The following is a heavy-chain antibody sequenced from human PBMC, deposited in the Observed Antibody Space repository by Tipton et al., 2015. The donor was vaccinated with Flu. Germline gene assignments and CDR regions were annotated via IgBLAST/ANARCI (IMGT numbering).Heavy chain of an antibody. CDR2: ISYDGGNK. Sequence: SLRLSCAASGFTFSSYPMHWVRQAPGKGLEWVAVISYDGGNKYYADSVKDRFTISRDNSKNTLYLEMNSLRAEDTAEYYCARDGIPGQRINYSDSSGYFHYYYDLDVWGQGTTVTVSS. D-gene: IGHD3-22*01. CDR1: GFTFSSYP. CDR3: ARDGIPGQRINYSDSSGYFHYYYDLDV. J-gene: IGHJ6*02. V-gene: IGHV3-30-3*01.